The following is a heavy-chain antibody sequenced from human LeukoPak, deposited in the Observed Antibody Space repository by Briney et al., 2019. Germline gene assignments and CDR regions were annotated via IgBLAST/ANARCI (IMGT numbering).Heavy chain of an antibody. J-gene: IGHJ3*02. CDR1: GFTVSSNY. D-gene: IGHD3-16*01. Sequence: GGSLRLSCAASGFTVSSNYMSWVRQAPGKGLEWVSVIYSGGSTYYADSVKGRFTISRDNSKNTLYLQMNSLRAEDTAVYYCARGRLGSKDAFDIWGQGTMVTVSS. CDR3: ARGRLGSKDAFDI. V-gene: IGHV3-66*01. CDR2: IYSGGST.